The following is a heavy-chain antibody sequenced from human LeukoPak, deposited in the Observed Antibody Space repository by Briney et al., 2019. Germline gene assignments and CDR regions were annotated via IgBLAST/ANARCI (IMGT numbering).Heavy chain of an antibody. V-gene: IGHV3-30*03. Sequence: QTGGSLSLSCAASGFTFSSYGMHWVRQAPGKGLEWVAVISYDGSNKYYADSVKGRFTISRDNAKNSVFLQMNSLRVEDTAIYYCARALSAWGQGTLVTVSS. D-gene: IGHD3-3*01. CDR3: ARALSA. CDR1: GFTFSSYG. CDR2: ISYDGSNK. J-gene: IGHJ4*02.